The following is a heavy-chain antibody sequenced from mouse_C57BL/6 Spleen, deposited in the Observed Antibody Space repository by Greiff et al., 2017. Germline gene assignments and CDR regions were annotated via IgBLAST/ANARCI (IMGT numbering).Heavy chain of an antibody. CDR3: ARRGVITTVVDPFDY. CDR1: GYTFTSYG. CDR2: IYPRSGNT. Sequence: QVQLQQSGAELARPGASVKLSCKASGYTFTSYGISWVKQRTGQGLEWIGEIYPRSGNTYYNEKFKGKATLTADKSSSTAYMELRSLTSEDSAVYFCARRGVITTVVDPFDYGGQGTTLTVSS. D-gene: IGHD1-1*01. V-gene: IGHV1-81*01. J-gene: IGHJ2*01.